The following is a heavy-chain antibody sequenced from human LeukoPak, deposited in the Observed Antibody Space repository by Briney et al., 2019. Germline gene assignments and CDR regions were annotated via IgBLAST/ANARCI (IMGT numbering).Heavy chain of an antibody. CDR3: AKAASDSGGSFPEFHRH. D-gene: IGHD2-15*01. CDR2: IKSDGNT. V-gene: IGHV3-74*01. Sequence: PGRSLRLSCAPSLFTFSSYWMHWVRQAPGKGLVWVSRIKSDGNTNYADSVKGRFTISRDNAKNTVSLQMNSLRAEDTGVYYCAKAASDSGGSFPEFHRHWGQGTLVTVSS. J-gene: IGHJ1*01. CDR1: LFTFSSYW.